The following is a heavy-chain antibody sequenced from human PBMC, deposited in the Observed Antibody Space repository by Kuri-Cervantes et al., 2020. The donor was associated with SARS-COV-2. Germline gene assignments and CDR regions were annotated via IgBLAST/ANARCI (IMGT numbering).Heavy chain of an antibody. V-gene: IGHV3-23*01. Sequence: ETLSLTCAASGFTVTSSYAMSWVRQAPGKGLEWVSLITGSGDNIYYADSVRGRFTISRDNSRNTLYLQMNSLRTEDTAVYYCAKGGPMVRGEIRNNWFDPWGQGTLVTVSS. CDR3: AKGGPMVRGEIRNNWFDP. J-gene: IGHJ5*02. D-gene: IGHD3-10*01. CDR1: GFTVTSSYA. CDR2: ITGSGDNI.